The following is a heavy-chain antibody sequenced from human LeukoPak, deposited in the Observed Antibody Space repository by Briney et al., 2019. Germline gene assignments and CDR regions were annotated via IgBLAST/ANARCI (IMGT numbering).Heavy chain of an antibody. J-gene: IGHJ4*02. Sequence: GGALEISFKASGCDFTKYWIAWGRRRPGKGGGGMGTIYPGESDTRYSPSFPRHLPISPDKSLTTAYLQWSTLKASDTAMYYCTLRGDSNYYDYWGQGTLVTVSS. D-gene: IGHD3-10*01. CDR1: GCDFTKYW. CDR3: TLRGDSNYYDY. V-gene: IGHV5-51*01. CDR2: IYPGESDT.